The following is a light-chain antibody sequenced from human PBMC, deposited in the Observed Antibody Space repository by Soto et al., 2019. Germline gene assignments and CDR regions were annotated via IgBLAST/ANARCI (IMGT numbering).Light chain of an antibody. CDR3: SSYTSSCTRF. J-gene: IGLJ1*01. CDR1: SSDVGGYNY. CDR2: DVS. V-gene: IGLV2-14*01. Sequence: QSALTQPASVSGSPGQSITISCTGTSSDVGGYNYVSWYQQHPGKAPKLMIYDVSNRPSGVSNHFSGSKSGNTASLTISGVQAEDEADYYCSSYTSSCTRFFGTGTKLTVL.